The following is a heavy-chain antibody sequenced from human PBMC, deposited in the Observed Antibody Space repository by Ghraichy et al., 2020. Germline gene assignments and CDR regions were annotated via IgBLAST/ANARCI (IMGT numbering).Heavy chain of an antibody. CDR2: ISYDGRKE. CDR1: GFTFNSYG. V-gene: IGHV3-30*18. D-gene: IGHD5-12*01. Sequence: GGSLRLSCAASGFTFNSYGMHWVRQAPGKGLEWVAVISYDGRKEFYADSVKGRFTISRDSSKSTLYLQMNALRPDDTAVYYCAKDHGRSGGYDCEYWGQGTQVTVSS. CDR3: AKDHGRSGGYDCEY. J-gene: IGHJ4*02.